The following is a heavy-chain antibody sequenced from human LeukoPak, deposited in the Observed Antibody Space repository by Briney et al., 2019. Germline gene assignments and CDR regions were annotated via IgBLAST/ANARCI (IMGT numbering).Heavy chain of an antibody. Sequence: GGSLRLSCAASGFTFSSHAMSWVRQAPGKGLEWVSAISGSGGSTYYADSVNGRFTISRDNSKNTLYLQMNSLRAEDTAVYYCAKDREQFYDFWSGYSPYYFDYWGQGTLVTVSS. V-gene: IGHV3-23*01. J-gene: IGHJ4*02. D-gene: IGHD3-3*01. CDR2: ISGSGGST. CDR3: AKDREQFYDFWSGYSPYYFDY. CDR1: GFTFSSHA.